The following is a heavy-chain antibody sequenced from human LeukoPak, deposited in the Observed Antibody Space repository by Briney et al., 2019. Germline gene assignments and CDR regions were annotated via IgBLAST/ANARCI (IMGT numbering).Heavy chain of an antibody. J-gene: IGHJ4*02. CDR1: GFTFSSYE. V-gene: IGHV3-30-3*01. Sequence: GGSLRLSCAASGFTFSSYEMHWVRQAPGKGLEWVAVITYDGNSKYYADSVKGRFTVSRDNSRNTVNLQMNSLRGEDTAVYYCARAPVRGAVAGVDYWGQGTLVTVSS. CDR3: ARAPVRGAVAGVDY. D-gene: IGHD6-19*01. CDR2: ITYDGNSK.